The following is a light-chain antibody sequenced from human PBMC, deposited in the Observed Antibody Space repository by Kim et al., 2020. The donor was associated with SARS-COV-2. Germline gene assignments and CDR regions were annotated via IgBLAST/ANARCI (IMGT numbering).Light chain of an antibody. CDR1: QTIVTY. CDR2: SAS. V-gene: IGKV1-39*01. J-gene: IGKJ2*01. CDR3: QHSYGRPYT. Sequence: SASVGDRVTITCRTSQTIVTYLSWFQQKPGKAPKLLIYSASNLQSGVPSRFSGSGSGTDFTLTISSLQPDDFATYYCQHSYGRPYTFGQGTKLEI.